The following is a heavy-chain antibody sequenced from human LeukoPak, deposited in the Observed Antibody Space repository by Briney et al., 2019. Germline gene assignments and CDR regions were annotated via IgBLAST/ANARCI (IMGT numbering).Heavy chain of an antibody. CDR3: ARGGDPAFDY. J-gene: IGHJ4*02. V-gene: IGHV1-8*03. CDR1: GYTFTTYD. Sequence: ASVKVSCKGSGYTFTTYDITWVRQAAGQGLEWMGWMSPNSGNTGYAQKFQGRLTITRNTSISTAYMELSSLRSEDTAVYYCARGGDPAFDYWGQGTLVTVSS. D-gene: IGHD3-10*01. CDR2: MSPNSGNT.